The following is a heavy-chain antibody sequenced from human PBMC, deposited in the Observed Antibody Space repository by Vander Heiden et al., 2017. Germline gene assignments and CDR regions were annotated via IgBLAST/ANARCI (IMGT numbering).Heavy chain of an antibody. J-gene: IGHJ4*02. V-gene: IGHV3-30-3*01. CDR2: ISFDGGQK. D-gene: IGHD5-12*01. CDR1: GFTFTNYA. CDR3: ARTESYTGYEIGFDH. Sequence: QVQLVESGGGVVQPGRSLRLSCATSGFTFTNYAMHWVRQAPGKGLEWVAVISFDGGQKFFADSVKGRFTISRDNSKDTLYLEMNTLRPGDTAIYYCARTESYTGYEIGFDHWGQGTLVSVSS.